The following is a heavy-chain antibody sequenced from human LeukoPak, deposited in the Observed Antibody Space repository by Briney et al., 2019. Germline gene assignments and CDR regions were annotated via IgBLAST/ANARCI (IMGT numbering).Heavy chain of an antibody. J-gene: IGHJ3*02. D-gene: IGHD3-22*01. CDR1: GYTFCSYA. CDR3: ATWNYYDSSGYSDPDAFDI. V-gene: IGHV1-69*06. CDR2: IIPIFGTA. Sequence: SLKVSCKASGYTFCSYAISWVRQAPGQGLEWMGGIIPIFGTANYAQKFQGRVTITADKSTSTAYMELSSLRSEDTAVYYCATWNYYDSSGYSDPDAFDIWGQGTMVTVSS.